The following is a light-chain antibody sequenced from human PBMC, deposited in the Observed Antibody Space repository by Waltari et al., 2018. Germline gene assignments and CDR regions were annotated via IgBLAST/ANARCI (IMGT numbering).Light chain of an antibody. CDR2: EVI. V-gene: IGLV2-23*02. CDR1: TRDVGNYNL. J-gene: IGLJ1*01. CDR3: CSYAGSGTYV. Sequence: QSALTQPASVSGTPGQSITISCTGTTRDVGNYNLVSWYQHHPGKAPNLMICEVIKRPSGVSNRFSGSKSGNTASLTISGLQAEDEADYYCCSYAGSGTYVFGTGTKVTVL.